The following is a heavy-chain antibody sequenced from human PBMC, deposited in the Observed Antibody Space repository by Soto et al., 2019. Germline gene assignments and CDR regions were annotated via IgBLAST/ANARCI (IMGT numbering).Heavy chain of an antibody. J-gene: IGHJ3*02. V-gene: IGHV1-18*04. CDR3: ARLESILAVPHDVFDI. Sequence: ASVKVSCKASGYTFTSYGISWVRQAPGQGLEWMGWISAYNGNTNYAQKLQGRVTMTTDTSTSTAYMELRSLRSDDTAVYSCARLESILAVPHDVFDIWGQGTMVTVSS. CDR2: ISAYNGNT. CDR1: GYTFTSYG. D-gene: IGHD1-1*01.